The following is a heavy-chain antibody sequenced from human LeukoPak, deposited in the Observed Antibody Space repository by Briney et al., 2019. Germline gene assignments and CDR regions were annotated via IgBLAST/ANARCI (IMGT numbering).Heavy chain of an antibody. D-gene: IGHD3-9*01. V-gene: IGHV3-23*01. CDR3: ARGRFRYFDWYGNFDY. CDR1: GFTFSSSA. Sequence: PGGSLRLSCAASGFTFSSSAMSWVRQAPGKGLEWVSAISNNGGYTYYADSVQGRFTISRDNSKSTLCLQMNSLRAEDTAVYYCARGRFRYFDWYGNFDYWGQGTLVTVSS. J-gene: IGHJ4*02. CDR2: ISNNGGYT.